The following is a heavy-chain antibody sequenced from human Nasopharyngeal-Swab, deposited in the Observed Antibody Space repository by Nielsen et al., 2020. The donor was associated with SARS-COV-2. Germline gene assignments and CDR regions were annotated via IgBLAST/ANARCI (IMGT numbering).Heavy chain of an antibody. CDR2: IYYSGST. V-gene: IGHV4-59*01. CDR3: ARGPDAAGTYYYYCMDV. CDR1: GGSISSCY. D-gene: IGHD6-13*01. J-gene: IGHJ6*03. Sequence: SETLSLTCTVSGGSISSCYWSWIRQPPGKGLEWIGYIYYSGSTNYNPSLKSRVTISVDTSKNQFSLKLSSVTAADTAVYYCARGPDAAGTYYYYCMDVWGKGTTVTVSS.